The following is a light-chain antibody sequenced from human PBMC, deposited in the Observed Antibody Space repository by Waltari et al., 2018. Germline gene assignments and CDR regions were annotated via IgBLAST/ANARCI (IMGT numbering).Light chain of an antibody. CDR3: SSYTSSSTPWV. J-gene: IGLJ1*01. Sequence: QSALTQPASVSGSPGQSITISCTGTSRDVGGSNYVSWYQQHPGKAPKLMIYEVSNRPSGVSNRFSGSKSGNTASLTISGLQAEDEADYYCSSYTSSSTPWVFGTGTKVTVL. CDR2: EVS. CDR1: SRDVGGSNY. V-gene: IGLV2-14*01.